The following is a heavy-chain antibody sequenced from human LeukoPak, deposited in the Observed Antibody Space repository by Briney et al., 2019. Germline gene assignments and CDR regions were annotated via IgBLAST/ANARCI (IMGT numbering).Heavy chain of an antibody. Sequence: PGGSLRLSCAASGFTFSTYWMSWVRQAPGKGLEWVASIKEDGSEKNFEDSVKGRFTISTDNAKNSLYLQMSSLRAEDTAVYYCASAYVWGKGTTVTVSS. CDR2: IKEDGSEK. V-gene: IGHV3-7*01. D-gene: IGHD3-16*01. CDR1: GFTFSTYW. CDR3: ASAYV. J-gene: IGHJ6*04.